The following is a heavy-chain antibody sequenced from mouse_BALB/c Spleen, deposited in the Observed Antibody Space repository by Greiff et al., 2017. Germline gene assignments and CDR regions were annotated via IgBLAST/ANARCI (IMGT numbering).Heavy chain of an antibody. CDR2: ISSGGST. Sequence: EVQRVESGGGLVKPGGSLKLSCAASGFTFSSYAMSWVRQTPEKRLEWVASISSGGSTYYPDSVKGRFTISRDNARNILYLQMSSLRSEDTAMYYCARKATMITTWYFDVWGAGTTVTVSS. V-gene: IGHV5-6-5*01. CDR1: GFTFSSYA. CDR3: ARKATMITTWYFDV. D-gene: IGHD2-4*01. J-gene: IGHJ1*01.